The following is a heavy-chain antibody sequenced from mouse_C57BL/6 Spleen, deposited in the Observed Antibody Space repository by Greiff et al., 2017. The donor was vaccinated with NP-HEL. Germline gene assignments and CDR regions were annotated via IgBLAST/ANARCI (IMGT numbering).Heavy chain of an antibody. CDR2: IYPGDGDT. V-gene: IGHV1-82*01. D-gene: IGHD1-1*01. CDR3: AKGITTDLAWFAY. CDR1: GYAFSSSW. J-gene: IGHJ3*01. Sequence: VKLMESGPELVKPGASVKISCKASGYAFSSSWMNWVKQRPGKGLEWIGRIYPGDGDTNYNGKFKGKATLTADKSSSTAYMQLSSLTSEDSAVYFCAKGITTDLAWFAYWGQGTLVTVSA.